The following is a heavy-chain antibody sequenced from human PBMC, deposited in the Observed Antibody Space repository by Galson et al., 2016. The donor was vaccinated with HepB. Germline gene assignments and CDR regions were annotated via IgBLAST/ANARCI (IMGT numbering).Heavy chain of an antibody. CDR2: VYYTGST. Sequence: SETLSLTCAVSGYSISNNNWWVWVRQPPGKGLEWIGEVYYTGSTNYNPALKSRVTMSADKSKNQVSLSLSSVTAADTAVYYCARDKAAGTYSGLDYWGQGTLVTVSS. D-gene: IGHD1/OR15-1a*01. J-gene: IGHJ4*02. V-gene: IGHV4-4*02. CDR3: ARDKAAGTYSGLDY. CDR1: GYSISNNNW.